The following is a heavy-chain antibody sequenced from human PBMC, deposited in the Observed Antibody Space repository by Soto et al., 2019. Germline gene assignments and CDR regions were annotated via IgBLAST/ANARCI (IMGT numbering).Heavy chain of an antibody. CDR1: GFTFSSCA. CDR2: VTHDGSLY. Sequence: QVQLVESGGGVVQPGRSLRLSCVASGFTFSSCAMHWVRQVPGEGLEWLAVVTHDGSLYPYADSVKGRFSISRDNSRKTLYLQMNSLRPEDTAVYYCVKDRSDTWSFDYWGQGTLVTVSS. V-gene: IGHV3-30*18. D-gene: IGHD2-8*02. CDR3: VKDRSDTWSFDY. J-gene: IGHJ4*02.